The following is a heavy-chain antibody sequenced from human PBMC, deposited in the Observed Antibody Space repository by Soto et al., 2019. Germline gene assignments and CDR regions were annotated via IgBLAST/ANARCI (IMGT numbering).Heavy chain of an antibody. CDR2: IFYSGST. J-gene: IGHJ4*02. CDR1: GGSIGSSSYY. Sequence: SETLSLTCTVSGGSIGSSSYYWGWIRQPPGKGLEWIGSIFYSGSTYYNPSLKSRVTISVDTSKNQFSLKLTSVTAADTAVYYCARDKITGLFDYWGQGTLVTVSS. CDR3: ARDKITGLFDY. D-gene: IGHD2-8*02. V-gene: IGHV4-39*02.